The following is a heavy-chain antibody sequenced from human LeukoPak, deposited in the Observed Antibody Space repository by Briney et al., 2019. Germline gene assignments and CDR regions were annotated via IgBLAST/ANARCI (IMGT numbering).Heavy chain of an antibody. J-gene: IGHJ5*02. CDR1: GYTFTSYY. V-gene: IGHV1-46*01. D-gene: IGHD1-26*01. Sequence: ASVKVSCKASGYTFTSYYMHWVRQAPGQGLEWMGIINPSGGSTSYAQKFQGRVTMTRDMSTSTVYMELSSLRSEDTAVYYCARGGIVGATTSSWFDPWGQGTLVTVSS. CDR2: INPSGGST. CDR3: ARGGIVGATTSSWFDP.